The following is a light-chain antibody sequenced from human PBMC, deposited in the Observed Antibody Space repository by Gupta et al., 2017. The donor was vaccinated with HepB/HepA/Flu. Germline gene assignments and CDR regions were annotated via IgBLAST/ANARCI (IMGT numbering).Light chain of an antibody. V-gene: IGLV3-21*04. CDR2: YDS. Sequence: SYVLTQPPSMSVAPGKTARITCGGNNIGSKSVHWYQQKPGQAPVLVIYYDSDRPSGIPERFSGSNSGNTATLTISRVDAGEEADYYCQVWDSSSDHPWVFGGGTKLTVL. CDR1: NIGSKS. J-gene: IGLJ3*02. CDR3: QVWDSSSDHPWV.